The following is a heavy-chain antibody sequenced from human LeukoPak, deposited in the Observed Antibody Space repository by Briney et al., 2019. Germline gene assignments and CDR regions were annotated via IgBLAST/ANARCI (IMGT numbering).Heavy chain of an antibody. J-gene: IGHJ1*01. CDR1: GFTFSSYA. CDR2: ISYDGSNK. Sequence: GGSLRLSCAASGFTFSSYAMHWVRQAPGKGLEWVAVISYDGSNKYYADSVKGRFTISRDNSKNTLYLQMNSLRAEDTAVYYCAKDRFGDLRGYFQHWGQGTLVTVSS. D-gene: IGHD2-21*02. V-gene: IGHV3-30-3*01. CDR3: AKDRFGDLRGYFQH.